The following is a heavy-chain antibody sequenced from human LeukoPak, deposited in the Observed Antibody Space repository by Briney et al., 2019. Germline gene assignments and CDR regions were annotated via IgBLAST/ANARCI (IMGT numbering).Heavy chain of an antibody. CDR2: IYYTGST. J-gene: IGHJ4*02. V-gene: IGHV4-39*01. D-gene: IGHD3-16*01. CDR1: GGSISGYY. Sequence: PSETLSLTCTVSGGSISGYYWGWLRQPPGKGLEWIGSIYYTGSTSYNPSLKSGVTISLDTSKNQFSLKLNSVTAADTAVYYCVRHLRPLGLDYWGQGTLVTVSS. CDR3: VRHLRPLGLDY.